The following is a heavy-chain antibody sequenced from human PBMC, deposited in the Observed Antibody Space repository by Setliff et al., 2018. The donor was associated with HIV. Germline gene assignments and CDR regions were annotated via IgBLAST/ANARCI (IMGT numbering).Heavy chain of an antibody. J-gene: IGHJ6*04. V-gene: IGHV1-8*01. D-gene: IGHD3-10*01. CDR3: ASGKGVRGVIITGGLDV. Sequence: ASVKVSCKASGHTFSNYVVIWVRRATGQGLEWMGWMNPNSGGTGYAQKFQGRVIMTRDTSISTAYMELSSLTSADTAVYYCASGKGVRGVIITGGLDVWGKGTTVTVSS. CDR1: GHTFSNYV. CDR2: MNPNSGGT.